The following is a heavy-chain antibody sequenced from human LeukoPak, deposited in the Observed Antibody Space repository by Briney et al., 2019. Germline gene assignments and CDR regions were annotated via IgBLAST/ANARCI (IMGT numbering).Heavy chain of an antibody. D-gene: IGHD3-22*01. CDR3: ARTSVYDSSGHFDP. CDR1: GYSFTSYW. CDR2: IYPGDSDT. V-gene: IGHV5-51*01. J-gene: IGHJ5*02. Sequence: GESLKISCKGSGYSFTSYWIGWVRQMPGKGLEWMGIIYPGDSDTRYSPSFQGHVTISADKSISTAYLQWSSLRASDTAMYYCARTSVYDSSGHFDPWGQGTLVTVSS.